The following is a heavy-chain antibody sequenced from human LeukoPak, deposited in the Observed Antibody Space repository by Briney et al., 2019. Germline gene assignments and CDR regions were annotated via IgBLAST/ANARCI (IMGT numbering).Heavy chain of an antibody. CDR1: GFTFHRYW. CDR3: ARGNYYDSSGSPYYFDY. V-gene: IGHV3-74*01. J-gene: IGHJ4*02. CDR2: IKSDGSQT. Sequence: PGGSLRLSCAAFGFTFHRYWMQWVRQVPGEGLMWISHIKSDGSQTTYADTVKGRFTISRDNSKNTLYLQMNSLRAEDTAVYYCARGNYYDSSGSPYYFDYWGQGTLVTVSA. D-gene: IGHD3-22*01.